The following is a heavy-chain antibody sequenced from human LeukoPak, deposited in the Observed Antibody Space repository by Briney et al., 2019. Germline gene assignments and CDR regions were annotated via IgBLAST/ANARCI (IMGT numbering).Heavy chain of an antibody. CDR2: FFHGGGT. J-gene: IGHJ4*02. D-gene: IGHD6-13*01. Sequence: PSETLSLTCAVSGDSISGSGYSWSWRRQPPGQGLEWIGFFFHGGGTYYNPSLQSRVTISIDKSKNQVSLKLRSVTASDTAVYYCARDMEQQLAPFDYWGQGTLVTVSS. V-gene: IGHV4-30-2*01. CDR1: GDSISGSGYS. CDR3: ARDMEQQLAPFDY.